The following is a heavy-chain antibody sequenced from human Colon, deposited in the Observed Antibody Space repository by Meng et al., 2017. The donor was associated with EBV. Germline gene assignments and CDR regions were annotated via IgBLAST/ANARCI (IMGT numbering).Heavy chain of an antibody. J-gene: IGHJ5*02. CDR2: INHSGST. CDR3: ARGLAWFRELLSINWFDP. CDR1: GGSFSGYY. V-gene: IGHV4-34*02. Sequence: QVQHTPWGPGLLQPADNLSLTCAVYGGSFSGYYWTWIRQPPGKGLEWIGEINHSGSTNYNPSLKSRVTISVDTSKNQFSLKLSSVTAADTAVYYCARGLAWFRELLSINWFDPWGQGTLVTVSS. D-gene: IGHD3-10*01.